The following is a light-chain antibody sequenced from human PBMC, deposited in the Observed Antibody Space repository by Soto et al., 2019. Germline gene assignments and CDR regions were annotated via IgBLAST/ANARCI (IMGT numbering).Light chain of an antibody. CDR2: TTS. Sequence: DIHITPSPSYLSASGGDSVTITFRASQSISKYLNWYQQKPGKAPDLLIYTTSNLESGVPSRFSGSGSGTEFTLTISSLQPDDFATYYCQHYNSYSEAFGQGTKVDIK. CDR1: QSISKY. CDR3: QHYNSYSEA. J-gene: IGKJ1*01. V-gene: IGKV1-5*01.